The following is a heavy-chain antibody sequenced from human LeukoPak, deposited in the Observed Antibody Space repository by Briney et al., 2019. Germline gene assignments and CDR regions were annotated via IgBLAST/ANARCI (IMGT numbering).Heavy chain of an antibody. V-gene: IGHV4-39*07. Sequence: SETLSLTCTVSGGSISSSSYYWGWIRQPPGKGLEWIGSIYYSGSTYYNPSLKSRVTTSVDTSKNQFSLKLSSVTAADTAVYYCARDWYYYYMDVWGKGTTVTVSS. J-gene: IGHJ6*03. CDR3: ARDWYYYYMDV. CDR1: GGSISSSSYY. CDR2: IYYSGST.